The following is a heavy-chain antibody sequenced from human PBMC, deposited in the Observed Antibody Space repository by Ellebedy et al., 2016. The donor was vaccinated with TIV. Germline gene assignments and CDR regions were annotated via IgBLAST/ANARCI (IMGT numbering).Heavy chain of an antibody. V-gene: IGHV4-59*01. D-gene: IGHD3-10*01. J-gene: IGHJ4*02. CDR2: ISNTGRT. Sequence: MPSETLSLTCTVSGASISTSYWSWIRQTPGKGLEWIGYISNTGRTNYNPSLQSRVTISVDTPRNQLSLKLTSVTAADTAVYYCARDRRGSYDYWGQGTLITVSS. CDR1: GASISTSY. CDR3: ARDRRGSYDY.